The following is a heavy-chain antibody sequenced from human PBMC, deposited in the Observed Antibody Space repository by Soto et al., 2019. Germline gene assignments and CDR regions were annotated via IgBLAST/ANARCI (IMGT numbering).Heavy chain of an antibody. D-gene: IGHD2-2*01. V-gene: IGHV1-18*04. J-gene: IGHJ6*02. CDR1: GYTFTSYG. CDR2: ISAYNGNT. CDR3: ARAVMPWESYLPAAINYYYYYYGMDV. Sequence: ASVKVSCKASGYTFTSYGISWVRQAPGQGLEWMGWISAYNGNTNYAQKLQGRVTMTTDTSTSTAYMELRSLRSDDTAEYYCARAVMPWESYLPAAINYYYYYYGMDVWGQGTTVTVSS.